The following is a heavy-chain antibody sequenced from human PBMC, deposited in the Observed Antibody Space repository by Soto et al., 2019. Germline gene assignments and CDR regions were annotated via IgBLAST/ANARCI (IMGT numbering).Heavy chain of an antibody. V-gene: IGHV5-51*01. Sequence: PGESLKISCKGSGYSFTSYWIGWVRQMPGKGLEWMGIIYPGDSDTRYSPSFQGQVTISADKSISTAYLQWSSLKASDTAMYYCARGGGYSYYYYGMDVWGQGTTVTVSS. CDR1: GYSFTSYW. D-gene: IGHD5-18*01. CDR2: IYPGDSDT. CDR3: ARGGGYSYYYYGMDV. J-gene: IGHJ6*02.